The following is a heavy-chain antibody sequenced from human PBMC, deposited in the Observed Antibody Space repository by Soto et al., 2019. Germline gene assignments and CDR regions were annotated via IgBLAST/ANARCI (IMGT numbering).Heavy chain of an antibody. J-gene: IGHJ4*02. Sequence: GGSLRLSCAASGFTFSNAWMSWVRQAPGKGLEWVGRIKSKTDGGTTDYAAPVKGRFTISRDDSKNTLYLQMNSLKTEDTAVYYCTTDQVGLGIVVVVADQAHHYWGQGTLVTVSS. CDR3: TTDQVGLGIVVVVADQAHHY. D-gene: IGHD2-15*01. CDR2: IKSKTDGGTT. V-gene: IGHV3-15*01. CDR1: GFTFSNAW.